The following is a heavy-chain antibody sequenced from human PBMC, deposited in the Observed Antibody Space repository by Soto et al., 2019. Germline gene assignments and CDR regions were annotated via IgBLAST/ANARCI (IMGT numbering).Heavy chain of an antibody. CDR2: IYYSGST. CDR3: ARESAMVTG. Sequence: SETLSLTCTVSGGSISSYYWSWIRQPPGKGLEWIGYIYYSGSTYYNPSLKSRVTISVDTSKNQFSLKLSSVTAADTAVYYCARESAMVTGWGQGTLVTVSS. V-gene: IGHV4-4*08. J-gene: IGHJ4*02. D-gene: IGHD5-18*01. CDR1: GGSISSYY.